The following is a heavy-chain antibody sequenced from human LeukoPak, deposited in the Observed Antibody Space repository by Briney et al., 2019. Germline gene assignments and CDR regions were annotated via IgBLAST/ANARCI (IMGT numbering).Heavy chain of an antibody. V-gene: IGHV3-23*01. J-gene: IGHJ4*02. CDR1: GFTFSSYA. Sequence: PGGSLRLSCAASGFTFSSYAMSWVRQAPGKGLEWVSAISGSGGSTYYADSVKGRFTISRDNSKNTLYLQMNSLRAEDTAVYYCGMGVYYYDSSGYYDYWGQGTLVTVSS. CDR2: ISGSGGST. D-gene: IGHD3-22*01. CDR3: GMGVYYYDSSGYYDY.